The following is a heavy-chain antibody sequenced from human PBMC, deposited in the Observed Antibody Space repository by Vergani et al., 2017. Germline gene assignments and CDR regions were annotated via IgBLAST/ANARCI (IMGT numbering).Heavy chain of an antibody. CDR1: TDSVSNTFYY. V-gene: IGHV4-39*01. CDR3: ARFLGSLWIGKFYFDY. J-gene: IGHJ4*02. D-gene: IGHD3-10*01. CDR2: IYYSGST. Sequence: QVQLQESGPGLVKPSETLSLTCTVSTDSVSNTFYYRGWIRQTPGKGLEWIGSIYYSGSTYYNPSLESRVTMSVDTSKSQFSLKVTSVTAADTAVYSCARFLGSLWIGKFYFDYWGQGALVTVSS.